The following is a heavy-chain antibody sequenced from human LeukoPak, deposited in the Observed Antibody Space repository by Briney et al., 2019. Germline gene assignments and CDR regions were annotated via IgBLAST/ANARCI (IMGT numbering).Heavy chain of an antibody. D-gene: IGHD6-13*01. J-gene: IGHJ4*02. V-gene: IGHV3-11*01. Sequence: PGGSLRLSCAASGFTFSDYYMSWIRQAPGKGLEWVSYISSSGSTIYYAGSVKGRFTISRDNAKNSLYLQMNSLRAEDTAVYYCARGDNHYRIAAAVFDYWGQGTLVTVSS. CDR1: GFTFSDYY. CDR2: ISSSGSTI. CDR3: ARGDNHYRIAAAVFDY.